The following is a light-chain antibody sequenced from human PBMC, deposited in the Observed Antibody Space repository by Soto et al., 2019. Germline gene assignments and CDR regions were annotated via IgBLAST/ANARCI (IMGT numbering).Light chain of an antibody. J-gene: IGLJ2*01. V-gene: IGLV2-23*02. CDR2: EAT. Sequence: QSALPQPASVSGSPGQSITISCTGTSNDVGGYDLVSWYQHHPGKAPKLIIYEATKRPSGVSDRFSGSKSGNTASLTISALQAEDEADYSCCSFAGGATFVFGGGTKVTVL. CDR3: CSFAGGATFV. CDR1: SNDVGGYDL.